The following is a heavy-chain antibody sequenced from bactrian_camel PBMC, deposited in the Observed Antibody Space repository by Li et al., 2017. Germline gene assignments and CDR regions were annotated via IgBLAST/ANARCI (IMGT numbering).Heavy chain of an antibody. CDR2: INSDGSA. Sequence: HVQLVESGGGSVQAGGSLRLSCAASGATYSAIYVGWFRQAPGKEREGLATINSDGSATYADSVKDRFTISRDNAKNSVYLQMNSLKLEDTAMYYCAADFGPYCSGSYLARRANFEGQGTQVTVS. J-gene: IGHJ4*01. V-gene: IGHV3S53*01. D-gene: IGHD2*01. CDR1: GATYSAIY.